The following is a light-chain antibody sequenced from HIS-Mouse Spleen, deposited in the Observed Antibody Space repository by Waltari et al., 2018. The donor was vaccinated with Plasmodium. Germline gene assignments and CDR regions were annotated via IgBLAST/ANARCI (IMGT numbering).Light chain of an antibody. CDR3: NSRDSSGNHQV. V-gene: IGLV3-19*01. Sequence: SSELTQDPAVSVALGQTVRITCQGDSLRSYYARWYQQKPGQAPVRVIYGKNNRPSGIPDRCSGSSSGNTASLTITGAQAEDEADYYCNSRDSSGNHQVFGGGTKLTVL. CDR2: GKN. CDR1: SLRSYY. J-gene: IGLJ3*02.